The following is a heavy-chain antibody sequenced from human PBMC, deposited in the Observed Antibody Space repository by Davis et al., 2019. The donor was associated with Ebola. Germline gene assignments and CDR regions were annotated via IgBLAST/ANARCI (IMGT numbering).Heavy chain of an antibody. V-gene: IGHV3-21*01. CDR2: ISSSSSYI. D-gene: IGHD2-2*01. Sequence: SCAASGFTFSSYSMNWVRQAPGKGLEWVSSISSSSSYIYYADSVKGRFTISRDNAKNSLYLQMNSLRAEDTAVYYCASQLGYCSSTSCLGVYMDVWGKGTTVTVSS. CDR1: GFTFSSYS. CDR3: ASQLGYCSSTSCLGVYMDV. J-gene: IGHJ6*03.